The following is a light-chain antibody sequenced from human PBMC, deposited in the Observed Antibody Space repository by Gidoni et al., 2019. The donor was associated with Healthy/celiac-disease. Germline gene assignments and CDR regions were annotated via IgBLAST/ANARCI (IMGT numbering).Light chain of an antibody. CDR2: EDK. J-gene: IGLJ3*02. CDR1: SGSIASNY. V-gene: IGLV6-57*01. CDR3: QSYDRSK. Sequence: NFILTQPHSVSESTGKTVTISCTRSSGSIASNYVQWYKQRTGSSPTTVIYEDKQRPSGVPDRFSGSIDSSSNSASLTISGLKTEDEADYYCQSYDRSKFGGGTKLTVL.